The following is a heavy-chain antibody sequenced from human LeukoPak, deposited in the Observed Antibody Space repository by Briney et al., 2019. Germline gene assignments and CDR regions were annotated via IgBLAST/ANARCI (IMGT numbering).Heavy chain of an antibody. Sequence: GGSLRLSCAASRFTFSSYWMHWVRQAPGKGLEWVSSISGSGGSTYYADSVKGRFTISRDNSKNTLYLQMNSLRAEDTAVYYCAKDLLGKLGGPLPFDYWGQGTLVTVSS. D-gene: IGHD7-27*01. CDR1: RFTFSSYW. V-gene: IGHV3-23*01. CDR3: AKDLLGKLGGPLPFDY. J-gene: IGHJ4*02. CDR2: ISGSGGST.